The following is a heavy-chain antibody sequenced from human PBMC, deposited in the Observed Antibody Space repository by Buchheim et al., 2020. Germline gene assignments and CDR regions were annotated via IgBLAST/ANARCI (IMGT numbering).Heavy chain of an antibody. J-gene: IGHJ6*02. CDR2: ISYDGSNK. CDR3: AKDISGYLNYYYGMDV. CDR1: GFTFSSYG. D-gene: IGHD5-12*01. Sequence: QVQLVESGGGVVQPGRSLRLSCAASGFTFSSYGMHWVRQAPGKGLEWVAVISYDGSNKYYADSVKGRFTISRDNSKNNLYLQMNSLRAEDTAVYYCAKDISGYLNYYYGMDVWGQGTT. V-gene: IGHV3-30*18.